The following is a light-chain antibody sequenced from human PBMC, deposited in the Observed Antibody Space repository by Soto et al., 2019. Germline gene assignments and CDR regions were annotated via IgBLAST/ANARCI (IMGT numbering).Light chain of an antibody. J-gene: IGKJ2*01. CDR3: QQYNNWPRT. V-gene: IGKV3-15*01. CDR2: GAS. Sequence: ETVMTQSPATLSVSPGERATLSCGASQSISSDLAWYQHKPGQAPRLLIYGASTTATGIPVRFSGSGSGTEFTLTISSLQSEDFAVYYCQQYNNWPRTFGQGTKLEIK. CDR1: QSISSD.